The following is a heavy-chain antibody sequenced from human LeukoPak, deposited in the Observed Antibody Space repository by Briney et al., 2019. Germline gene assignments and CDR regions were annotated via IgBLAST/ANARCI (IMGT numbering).Heavy chain of an antibody. CDR1: GGTFSSYA. Sequence: SVKVSCKASGGTFSSYAISWVRQAPGQGLEWMGRIIPILGIANYAQKLQGRVTITADKSTSTAYMELSSLRSEDTAVYYCAREYQSGSSSDYWGQGTLVTVSS. CDR3: AREYQSGSSSDY. CDR2: IIPILGIA. J-gene: IGHJ4*02. V-gene: IGHV1-69*04. D-gene: IGHD6-6*01.